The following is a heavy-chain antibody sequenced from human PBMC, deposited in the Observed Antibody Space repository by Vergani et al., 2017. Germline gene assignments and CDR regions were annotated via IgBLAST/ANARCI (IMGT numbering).Heavy chain of an antibody. D-gene: IGHD2-2*01. CDR1: GYTFTSYG. CDR3: ARDPDIVVVPAAPYYYYYYGMDV. J-gene: IGHJ6*02. V-gene: IGHV1-18*04. CDR2: ISVYNGNT. Sequence: QVHLVQSGADVKKPGASVKVSCKASGYTFTSYGISWVRQAPGQGLEWMGWISVYNGNTNYAQKLQGRVTMTTDTSTSTAYMELRSLRSDDTAVYYCARDPDIVVVPAAPYYYYYYGMDVWGQGTTVTVSS.